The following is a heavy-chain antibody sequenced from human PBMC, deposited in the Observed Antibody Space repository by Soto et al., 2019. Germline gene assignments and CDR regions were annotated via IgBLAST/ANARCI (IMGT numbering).Heavy chain of an antibody. V-gene: IGHV4-31*03. CDR3: ARAGRYYDILTGYSAAYYFDY. CDR1: GGSISSGGYY. Sequence: QVQLQESGQGLVKPSQTLSLTCTVSGGSISSGGYYWSWIRQHPGKGLEWIGYIYYSGSTYYNPSLKSRVTISVDTSKNQFSLKLSSVTAADTAVYYCARAGRYYDILTGYSAAYYFDYWGQGTLVTVSS. CDR2: IYYSGST. J-gene: IGHJ4*02. D-gene: IGHD3-9*01.